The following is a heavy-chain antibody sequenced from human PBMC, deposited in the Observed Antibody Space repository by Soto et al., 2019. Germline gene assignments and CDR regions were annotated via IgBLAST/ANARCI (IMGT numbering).Heavy chain of an antibody. D-gene: IGHD2-2*01. V-gene: IGHV3-33*06. CDR2: IWYDGSNK. CDR3: AKSNLYCSSSNCYVFDY. CDR1: GFTFSSYG. J-gene: IGHJ4*02. Sequence: GGSLRLSCAPSGFTFSSYGMHWARQAPGKGLEWVAVIWYDGSNKVYADSVKGRFTISRDNSKNTLYLQMSSLRVEDTAVYYCAKSNLYCSSSNCYVFDYWGQGTLVTVSS.